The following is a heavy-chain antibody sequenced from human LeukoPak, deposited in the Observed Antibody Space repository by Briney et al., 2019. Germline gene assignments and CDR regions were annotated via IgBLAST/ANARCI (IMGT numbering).Heavy chain of an antibody. CDR3: AIYSGSYAYYGF. V-gene: IGHV4-4*07. CDR2: IYATGST. D-gene: IGHD1-26*01. CDR1: GGSISSYH. J-gene: IGHJ4*02. Sequence: SETLSLTCTVSGGSISSYHWSWIRQPAGKGLEWIGRIYATGSTNYNPSFKSRVTISVDTSKNQFSLNLISVTAADTAVYYCAIYSGSYAYYGFWGQGTLVTVSS.